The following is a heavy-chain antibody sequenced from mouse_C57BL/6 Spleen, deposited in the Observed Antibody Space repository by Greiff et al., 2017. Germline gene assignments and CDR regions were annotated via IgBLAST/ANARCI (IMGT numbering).Heavy chain of an antibody. CDR2: IYPGSGST. Sequence: QVQLKQPGAELVKPGASVKMSCKASGYTFTSYWITWVKQRPGQGLEWIGDIYPGSGSTNYNEKFKSKATLTVDTSSSTAYMQLSSLTSEDSAVYYCARGEYYGSRGGFAYWGQGTLVTVSA. CDR1: GYTFTSYW. D-gene: IGHD1-1*01. J-gene: IGHJ3*01. V-gene: IGHV1-55*01. CDR3: ARGEYYGSRGGFAY.